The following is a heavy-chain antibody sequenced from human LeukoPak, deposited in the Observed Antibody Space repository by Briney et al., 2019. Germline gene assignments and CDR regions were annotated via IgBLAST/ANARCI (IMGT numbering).Heavy chain of an antibody. Sequence: ASVKVSCKASGYTLTSNYIHWVRQAPGQGLEWMGMIYPRDGSTSYAQKFQGRVTVTRDTSTSTVHMELSGLRSEDTAVYYCAAGYLYYFDYWGQGTLVTVSS. CDR1: GYTLTSNY. CDR3: AAGYLYYFDY. D-gene: IGHD3-9*01. CDR2: IYPRDGST. V-gene: IGHV1-46*01. J-gene: IGHJ4*02.